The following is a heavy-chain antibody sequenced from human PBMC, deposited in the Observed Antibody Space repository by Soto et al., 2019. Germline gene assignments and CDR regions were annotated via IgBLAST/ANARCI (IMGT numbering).Heavy chain of an antibody. CDR3: ASESSGWHDAFDI. J-gene: IGHJ3*02. V-gene: IGHV4-59*08. Sequence: SETLSLTCTVSGGSISSYYWSWIRQPPGKGLEWIGYIYYSGSTNYNPSLKSRVTISVDTSKNQFSLKLSSVTAADTAVYYCASESSGWHDAFDIWGQGTMVTVSS. CDR1: GGSISSYY. D-gene: IGHD6-19*01. CDR2: IYYSGST.